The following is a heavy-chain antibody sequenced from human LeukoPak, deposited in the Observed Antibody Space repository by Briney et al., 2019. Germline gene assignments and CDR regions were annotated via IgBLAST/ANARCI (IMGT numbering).Heavy chain of an antibody. J-gene: IGHJ3*02. D-gene: IGHD6-19*01. V-gene: IGHV4-4*09. CDR1: RDSIRSYS. CDR2: IYNDGSA. Sequence: PETLSLTCAVSRDSIRSYSWRWIRQPPGKGLEWIGYIYNDGSANYNPSLKSRVTLLLEASKNQFSLKLGSVTAADTAVYYCALALAGNTFDIWGQGTLVTVSS. CDR3: ALALAGNTFDI.